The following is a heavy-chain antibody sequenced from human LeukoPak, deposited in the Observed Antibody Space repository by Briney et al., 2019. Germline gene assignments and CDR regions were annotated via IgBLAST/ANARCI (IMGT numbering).Heavy chain of an antibody. Sequence: SGGSLRLSCAASGLTFSNYAMNCVRQAPGKGLEWVSSISSSSSYIYYADSVKGRFTISRDNAKNSLYLQMNSLRAEDTAVYYCARHTSGRWYFDYWGQRTLVTVSS. D-gene: IGHD1-26*01. V-gene: IGHV3-21*01. CDR3: ARHTSGRWYFDY. CDR1: GLTFSNYA. J-gene: IGHJ4*02. CDR2: ISSSSSYI.